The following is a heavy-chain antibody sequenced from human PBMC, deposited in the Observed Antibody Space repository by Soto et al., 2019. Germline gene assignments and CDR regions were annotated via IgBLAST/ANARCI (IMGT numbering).Heavy chain of an antibody. V-gene: IGHV3-53*01. Sequence: EGSVRLSCAASGFTVSGNYISWVRQAPGQGLEWVSVLDSDGNTYHSGSVWGRFTISRDNSKNTVFLQMNSRRAEDTAVYFCARSSVVAGLPQNFDLWGRGTLVTVSS. J-gene: IGHJ2*01. D-gene: IGHD6-6*01. CDR3: ARSSVVAGLPQNFDL. CDR2: LDSDGNT. CDR1: GFTVSGNY.